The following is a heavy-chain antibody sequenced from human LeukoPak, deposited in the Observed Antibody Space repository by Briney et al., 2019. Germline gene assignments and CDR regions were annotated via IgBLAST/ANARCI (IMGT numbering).Heavy chain of an antibody. V-gene: IGHV1-69*13. Sequence: SVKVSCKASGGTFSSYAISWVRQAPGQGLEWMGGIIPIFGTANYAQKFQGRVTITADESTSTAYMELSSLRSEDTAVYYCASLESYYGGNSGDYRGQGTLVTVSS. CDR3: ASLESYYGGNSGDY. CDR2: IIPIFGTA. CDR1: GGTFSSYA. J-gene: IGHJ4*02. D-gene: IGHD4-23*01.